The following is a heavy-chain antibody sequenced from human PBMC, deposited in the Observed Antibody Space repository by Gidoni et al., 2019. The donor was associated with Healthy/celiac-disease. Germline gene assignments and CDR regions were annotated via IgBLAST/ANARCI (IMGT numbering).Heavy chain of an antibody. Sequence: QMQLVESGGGGVEPGGSLRLSCADSGFTFISYAMHWVRQAPGKGLEWLAVISYDVRNKYSADSVKGRFTISRDNSKIPLYLQMNRLRAEDPAVYYCAREGWERYYFDYWGQGTLVTVSS. CDR2: ISYDVRNK. J-gene: IGHJ4*02. D-gene: IGHD1-26*01. CDR3: AREGWERYYFDY. CDR1: GFTFISYA. V-gene: IGHV3-30*04.